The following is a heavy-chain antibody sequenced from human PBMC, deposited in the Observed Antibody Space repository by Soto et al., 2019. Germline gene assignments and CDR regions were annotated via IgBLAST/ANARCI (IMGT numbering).Heavy chain of an antibody. CDR2: MGIEGGDM. CDR3: ARVDGYCSGGSCGMDV. J-gene: IGHJ6*02. V-gene: IGHV3-11*04. CDR1: GFTVSDHY. D-gene: IGHD2-15*01. Sequence: PGGSLRLSCAASGFTVSDHYLSWVRQAPGEGLEFISYMGIEGGDMHYSDSVKGRSTISRDSTKNSLYLQMNSLRDEDTAVYYCARVDGYCSGGSCGMDVWGQGTTVTVSS.